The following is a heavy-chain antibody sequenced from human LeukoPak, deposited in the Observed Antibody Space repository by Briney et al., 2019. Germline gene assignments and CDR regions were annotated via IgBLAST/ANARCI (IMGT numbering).Heavy chain of an antibody. V-gene: IGHV4-30-4*01. CDR1: GGSISSGDYY. D-gene: IGHD3-10*01. CDR3: ARDLPSYYFDSGNMFDP. J-gene: IGHJ5*02. CDR2: MYYSGST. Sequence: SQTLSLTCTVSGGSISSGDYYWSWIRQPPGKGLEWIAYMYYSGSTYYNPSLKSRVTMSADTSKNQLSLKLSSVTAADTAVYYCARDLPSYYFDSGNMFDPWGQGTLVTVSS.